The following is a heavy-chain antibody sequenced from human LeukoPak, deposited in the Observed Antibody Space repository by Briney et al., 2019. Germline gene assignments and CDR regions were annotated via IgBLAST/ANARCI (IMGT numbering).Heavy chain of an antibody. Sequence: GGSLRLSCAASGFSFGGHYMSWMRQAPGKGPEWISYISGNGGDIAYADSVKGRFTISRDNAKNSLHLQMNSLRVEDTAVYHCVRHAGRAGGQWGQGTLIAVSS. CDR1: GFSFGGHY. CDR3: VRHAGRAGGQ. D-gene: IGHD3-10*01. V-gene: IGHV3-11*01. J-gene: IGHJ4*02. CDR2: ISGNGGDI.